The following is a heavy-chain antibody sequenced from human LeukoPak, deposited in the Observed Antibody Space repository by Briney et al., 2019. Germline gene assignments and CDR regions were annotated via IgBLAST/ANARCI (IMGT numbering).Heavy chain of an antibody. Sequence: SGGSLRLSCAASGFTFSNFGMHWVRQPPGKRLEWVALIWYDGTKKYYADSVKGRFTISRDNSKNTLCLQMNSLRAEDTAVYYCAKDVEWYDSSGLLDYWGQGALVTVSS. CDR2: IWYDGTKK. D-gene: IGHD3-22*01. CDR1: GFTFSNFG. V-gene: IGHV3-33*06. J-gene: IGHJ4*02. CDR3: AKDVEWYDSSGLLDY.